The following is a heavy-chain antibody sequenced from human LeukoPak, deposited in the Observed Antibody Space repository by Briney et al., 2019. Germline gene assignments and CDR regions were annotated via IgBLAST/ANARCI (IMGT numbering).Heavy chain of an antibody. D-gene: IGHD3-16*01. Sequence: PGGFLRLSCAASGFTFSDYYMSWIRQAPGKGLEWVSYISSSGSTIYYADSVKGRFTISRDNAKNSLYLQMNSLRAEDTAVYYCARGRDHHLRESGTFDYWGQGTLVTVSS. CDR3: ARGRDHHLRESGTFDY. CDR1: GFTFSDYY. V-gene: IGHV3-11*01. J-gene: IGHJ4*02. CDR2: ISSSGSTI.